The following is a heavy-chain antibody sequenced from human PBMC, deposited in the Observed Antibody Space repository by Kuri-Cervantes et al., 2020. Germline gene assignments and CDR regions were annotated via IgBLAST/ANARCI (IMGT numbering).Heavy chain of an antibody. Sequence: GESLKISCAASGFTFSSYAMHWVRQAPGRGLEWVAVISYDGSNKYYADSVKGRFTISRDNSKNTLYLQMNSLRAEDTAVYYCAREWNTMVRGAKAYWFDPWGQGTLVTVSS. CDR3: AREWNTMVRGAKAYWFDP. CDR2: ISYDGSNK. CDR1: GFTFSSYA. V-gene: IGHV3-30-3*01. D-gene: IGHD3-10*01. J-gene: IGHJ5*02.